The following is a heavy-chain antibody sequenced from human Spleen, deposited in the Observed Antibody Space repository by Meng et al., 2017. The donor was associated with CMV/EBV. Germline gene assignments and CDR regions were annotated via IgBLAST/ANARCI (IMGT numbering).Heavy chain of an antibody. CDR2: IYHSGST. CDR3: ARDLGDDFWSGKVGWFDP. J-gene: IGHJ5*02. D-gene: IGHD3-3*01. V-gene: IGHV4-61*03. Sequence: SETLSLTCTVSGGSVSSGSYYGSWIRQPPGKRLEWIGHIYHSGSTNNNPSLKSRVTIPLDTSKNHFSLKLSSVTAADTAVYYCARDLGDDFWSGKVGWFDPWGQGTLVTVSS. CDR1: GGSVSSGSYY.